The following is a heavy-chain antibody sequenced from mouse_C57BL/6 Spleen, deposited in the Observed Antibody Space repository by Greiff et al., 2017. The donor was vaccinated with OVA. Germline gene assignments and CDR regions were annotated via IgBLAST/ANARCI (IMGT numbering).Heavy chain of an antibody. Sequence: VKLQESGAELVKPGASVKLSCKASGYTFTSYWMHWVKQRPGQGLEWIGMIHPNSGSTNYNEKFKSKATLTVDKSSSTAYMQLSSLTSEDSAVYYCAKGGYYGNTFAYWGQGTLVTVSA. CDR3: AKGGYYGNTFAY. CDR2: IHPNSGST. J-gene: IGHJ3*01. D-gene: IGHD2-1*01. V-gene: IGHV1-64*01. CDR1: GYTFTSYW.